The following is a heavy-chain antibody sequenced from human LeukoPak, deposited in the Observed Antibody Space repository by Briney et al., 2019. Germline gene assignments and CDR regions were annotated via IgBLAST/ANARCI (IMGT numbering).Heavy chain of an antibody. J-gene: IGHJ5*02. Sequence: GGSLRLSCAASGFTFSSYAMAWVRQAPGKGLEWVSAISGSGGSTYYADSVKGRFTISRDNSKNTLYLQMNSLRAEDTAVYYCAKDTRYYDFWSGYYVNWFDPWGQGTLVTVSS. CDR2: ISGSGGST. CDR3: AKDTRYYDFWSGYYVNWFDP. D-gene: IGHD3-3*01. V-gene: IGHV3-23*01. CDR1: GFTFSSYA.